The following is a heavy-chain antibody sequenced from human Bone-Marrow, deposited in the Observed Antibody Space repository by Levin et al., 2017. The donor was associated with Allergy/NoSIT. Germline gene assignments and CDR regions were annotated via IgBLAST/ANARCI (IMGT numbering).Heavy chain of an antibody. Sequence: GESLKISCAASGFTFSSYWMSWVRQAPGKGLEWVANIKQDGSEKYYVDSVKGRFTISRDNAKNSLYLQMNSLRAEDTAVYYCASLSLAAAGTRPFEWYFQHWGQGTLVTVSS. CDR3: ASLSLAAAGTRPFEWYFQH. CDR2: IKQDGSEK. J-gene: IGHJ1*01. V-gene: IGHV3-7*01. D-gene: IGHD6-13*01. CDR1: GFTFSSYW.